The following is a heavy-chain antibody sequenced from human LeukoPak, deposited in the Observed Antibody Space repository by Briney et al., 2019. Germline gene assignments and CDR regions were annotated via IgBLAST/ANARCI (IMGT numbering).Heavy chain of an antibody. D-gene: IGHD4-17*01. CDR3: ARYGDYGAFDI. Sequence: PGGSLRLSCAASGFTFSSYSMNWVRQAPGKGLEWVSYISGSSSTRYYADSVKGRFTISRDNAKNSLYLQMNSLRAGDTSVYYCARYGDYGAFDIWGQGTMVTVSS. J-gene: IGHJ3*02. CDR2: ISGSSSTR. CDR1: GFTFSSYS. V-gene: IGHV3-48*01.